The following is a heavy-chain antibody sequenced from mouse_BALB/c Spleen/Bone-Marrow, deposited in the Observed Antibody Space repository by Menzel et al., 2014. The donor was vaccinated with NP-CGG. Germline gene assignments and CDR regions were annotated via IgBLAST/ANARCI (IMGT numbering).Heavy chain of an antibody. D-gene: IGHD2-12*01. CDR1: GYAFSSYW. V-gene: IGHV1-80*01. CDR2: IYPGDGDT. CDR3: ARDDGFAY. Sequence: QVQLQQSGVELVRPGSSVKISCKASGYAFSSYWMNWVKQRPGQGLEWIGQIYPGDGDTNYNGKFKGKATLTADKSSSTAYMQLSSLTSEDSAVYFCARDDGFAYWGQGTLVTVSA. J-gene: IGHJ3*01.